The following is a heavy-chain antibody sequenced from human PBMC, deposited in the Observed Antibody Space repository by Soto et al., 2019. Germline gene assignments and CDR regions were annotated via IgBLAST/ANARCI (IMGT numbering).Heavy chain of an antibody. CDR2: IVVDSNTA. CDR3: ARAIKRWEVNYYFDF. Sequence: QVVLLQSGAEVKEPGSSVRVSCQVSGSTFNNFAFSWVRQAPGHGPEWMGGIVVDSNTAEYSQMFQDRVTITADTSTDTLYMEVGSLTFEDTAVYYCARAIKRWEVNYYFDFWGQGTLVTVSS. D-gene: IGHD1-26*01. V-gene: IGHV1-69*06. CDR1: GSTFNNFA. J-gene: IGHJ4*02.